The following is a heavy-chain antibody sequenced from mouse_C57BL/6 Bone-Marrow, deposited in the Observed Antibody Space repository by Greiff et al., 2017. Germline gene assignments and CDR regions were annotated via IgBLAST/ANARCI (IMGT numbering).Heavy chain of an antibody. Sequence: VQLQQPGAELVMPGASVKLSRKASGYTFTSYWMHWVKQRPGQGLEWIGEIDPSDSYTNYNQKFKGKSTLTVDKSSSTAYMQLSSLTSEDSAVYYCARIPSYGYGDYAMDYWGQGTSVTVSS. D-gene: IGHD2-9*01. CDR3: ARIPSYGYGDYAMDY. CDR1: GYTFTSYW. V-gene: IGHV1-69*01. J-gene: IGHJ4*01. CDR2: IDPSDSYT.